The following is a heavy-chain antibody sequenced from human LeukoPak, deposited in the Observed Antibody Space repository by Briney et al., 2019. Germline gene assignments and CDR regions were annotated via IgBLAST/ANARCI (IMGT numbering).Heavy chain of an antibody. Sequence: GGSLRLSCAASGFTVSSNYMSWVRQAPGKGLEWVSVIYSGGSTYYADSVKGRFTISRDNSKNTLYLQMNSLRAEDTAVYYCARAYSSSWNNWCDPWGEGTLVTVSP. CDR1: GFTVSSNY. D-gene: IGHD6-13*01. CDR2: IYSGGST. V-gene: IGHV3-53*01. CDR3: ARAYSSSWNNWCDP. J-gene: IGHJ5*02.